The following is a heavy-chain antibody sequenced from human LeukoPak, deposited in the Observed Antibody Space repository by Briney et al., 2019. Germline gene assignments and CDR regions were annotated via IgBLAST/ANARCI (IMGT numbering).Heavy chain of an antibody. Sequence: SETLSLTCAVYGGSFSGYYWSWIRQPPGKGLEWIGEINHSGSTNYNPSLKSQVTISVDTSKNQFSLKLSSVTAADTAVYYCARLLRYFDWLSVGFDYWGQGTLVTVSS. CDR3: ARLLRYFDWLSVGFDY. CDR1: GGSFSGYY. D-gene: IGHD3-9*01. V-gene: IGHV4-34*01. CDR2: INHSGST. J-gene: IGHJ4*02.